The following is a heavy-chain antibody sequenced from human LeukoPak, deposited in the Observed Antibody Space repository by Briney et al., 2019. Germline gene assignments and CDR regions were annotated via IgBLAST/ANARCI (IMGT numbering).Heavy chain of an antibody. Sequence: GGSLRLSCAASGFTVSSNYMTWVRQAPGKGLEWVSVIYSGGSTYYADSAKGRFTISRDNSKNTLYLQMNSLRAEDTAVYYCARGPQITMTLVVINYWGQGTLVTVSS. CDR2: IYSGGST. J-gene: IGHJ4*02. V-gene: IGHV3-53*01. CDR3: ARGPQITMTLVVINY. CDR1: GFTVSSNY. D-gene: IGHD3-22*01.